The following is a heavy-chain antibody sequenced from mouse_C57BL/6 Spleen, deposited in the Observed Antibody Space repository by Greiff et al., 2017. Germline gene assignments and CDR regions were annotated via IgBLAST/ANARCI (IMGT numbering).Heavy chain of an antibody. CDR1: GYTFTDYE. J-gene: IGHJ2*01. CDR2: IDPETGGT. D-gene: IGHD1-1*01. CDR3: TSYYCSSYDY. Sequence: VQLQQSGAELVRPGASVTLSCKASGYTFTDYEMHWVKQTPVHGLEWIGAIDPETGGTAYNQKFKGKAILTADKSSSTAYMELRSLTSEDSAVYYCTSYYCSSYDYWGQGTTLTVSS. V-gene: IGHV1-15*01.